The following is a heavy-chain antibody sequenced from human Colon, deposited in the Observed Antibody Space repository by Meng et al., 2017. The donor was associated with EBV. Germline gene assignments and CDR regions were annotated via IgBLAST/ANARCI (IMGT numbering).Heavy chain of an antibody. J-gene: IGHJ4*02. CDR1: GGSLSSRNW. Sequence: AERPGLGQGLVKPSGTLSLPGAVSGGSLSSRNWWSWVRQPPGKGLEWIGEIYHSGSTYYIPSLMSRVTISVDESKNQFSLRLSSVTAADTAVYYCARVGAYCGGDCYHPRWGQGTLVTVSS. CDR2: IYHSGST. D-gene: IGHD2-21*02. V-gene: IGHV4-4*02. CDR3: ARVGAYCGGDCYHPR.